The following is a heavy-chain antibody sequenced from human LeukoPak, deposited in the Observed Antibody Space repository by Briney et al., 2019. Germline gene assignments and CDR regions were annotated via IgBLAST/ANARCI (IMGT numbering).Heavy chain of an antibody. J-gene: IGHJ4*02. Sequence: GGSLRLSCAASGFTFSTYAMTWVRQAPGKGLEWVAVISYDGSNKYYADSVKGRFTISRDNSKNTLYLQMNSLRAEDTAVYYCAQSGGKVRGIITSHLDYWGQGTPVTVSS. CDR1: GFTFSTYA. D-gene: IGHD3-10*01. V-gene: IGHV3-30-3*01. CDR2: ISYDGSNK. CDR3: AQSGGKVRGIITSHLDY.